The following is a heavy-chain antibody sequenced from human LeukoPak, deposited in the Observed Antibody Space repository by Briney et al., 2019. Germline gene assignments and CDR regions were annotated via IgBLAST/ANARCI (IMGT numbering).Heavy chain of an antibody. V-gene: IGHV4-59*01. J-gene: IGHJ6*03. CDR3: ARDLGQQLVRPYYYYYMDV. CDR2: IYYNGST. CDR1: GGPISSYY. D-gene: IGHD6-13*01. Sequence: PSETLSLTCTVSGGPISSYYWSWIRQPPGKGLEWIGHIYYNGSTNYHTSLKSRVTISLDTSQNQFSLKQSSVTAPGTAVYYCARDLGQQLVRPYYYYYMDVWGKGTTVTVSS.